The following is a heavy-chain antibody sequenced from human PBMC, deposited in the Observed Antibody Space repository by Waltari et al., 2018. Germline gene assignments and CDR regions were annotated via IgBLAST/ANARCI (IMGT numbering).Heavy chain of an antibody. J-gene: IGHJ4*02. Sequence: EVQLVESGGGLVQPGGSLRLSCAASGFTFSSYWMSWVRQAPGKGLEWVANIKQDGSEKYYVDSVKGRFTISRDNAKNSLYLQMNSLRAEDTAVYYCAREYSGSYYWSFDYWGQGTLVTVSS. D-gene: IGHD1-26*01. CDR2: IKQDGSEK. V-gene: IGHV3-7*01. CDR1: GFTFSSYW. CDR3: AREYSGSYYWSFDY.